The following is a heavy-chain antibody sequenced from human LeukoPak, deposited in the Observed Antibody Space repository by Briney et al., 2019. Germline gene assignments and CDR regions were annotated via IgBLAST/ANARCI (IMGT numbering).Heavy chain of an antibody. CDR1: GFTFSSYG. CDR2: IWYDGSNK. Sequence: AGGSLRLSCAASGFTFSSYGMHWVRQAPGKGLEWVAVIWYDGSNKYYADSVKGRFTISRDNSKNTLYLQMNSLRAEDTAVYYCARDGDYYDSSGYYNYWGQGTLVTVSS. CDR3: ARDGDYYDSSGYYNY. D-gene: IGHD3-22*01. V-gene: IGHV3-33*01. J-gene: IGHJ4*02.